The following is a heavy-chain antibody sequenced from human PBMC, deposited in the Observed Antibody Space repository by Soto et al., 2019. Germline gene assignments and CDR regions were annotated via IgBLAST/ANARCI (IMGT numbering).Heavy chain of an antibody. CDR1: GFTFSSYG. D-gene: IGHD6-13*01. CDR2: ISDDGRDK. Sequence: QVQLVESGGGVVQPGRSLRLSCAAYGFTFSSYGMHWVRQAPGKGLEWVAVISDDGRDKHHAGPVKGRFTITRDNSKNTLYLIVVSLRPEDSAVYYCAKDRNRGAAVYCFDYWCQGTLVAVSS. V-gene: IGHV3-30*18. J-gene: IGHJ4*02. CDR3: AKDRNRGAAVYCFDY.